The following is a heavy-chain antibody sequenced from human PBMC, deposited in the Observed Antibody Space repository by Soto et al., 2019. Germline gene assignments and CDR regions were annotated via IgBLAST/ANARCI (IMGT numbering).Heavy chain of an antibody. D-gene: IGHD3-9*01. Sequence: PSETLSLTCTVSGGSISSGDYYWSWIRQPPGKGLEWIGSIYYSGSTYYNPSLKSRVTISVDTSKNQFSLELTSVTAADTAVYYCARAPADWPFDYWGQGSLVTVSS. V-gene: IGHV4-30-4*02. CDR2: IYYSGST. CDR1: GGSISSGDYY. CDR3: ARAPADWPFDY. J-gene: IGHJ4*02.